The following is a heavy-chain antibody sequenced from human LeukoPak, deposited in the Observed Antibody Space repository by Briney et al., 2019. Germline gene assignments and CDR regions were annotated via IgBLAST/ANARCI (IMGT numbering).Heavy chain of an antibody. Sequence: GASVKVSCKASGYTFTGYYMHWVRQAPGQGLGWMGWINPNSGGTNYAQKFQGRVTMTRDTSISTAYMELSRLRSDDTAVYYCARSSSTTSYYYYYYMDVWGKGTTVTVSS. CDR2: INPNSGGT. CDR3: ARSSSTTSYYYYYYMDV. V-gene: IGHV1-2*02. J-gene: IGHJ6*03. D-gene: IGHD2-2*01. CDR1: GYTFTGYY.